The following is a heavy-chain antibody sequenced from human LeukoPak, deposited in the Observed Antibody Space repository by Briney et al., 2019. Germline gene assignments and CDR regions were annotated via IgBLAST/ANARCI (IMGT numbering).Heavy chain of an antibody. J-gene: IGHJ4*02. D-gene: IGHD1-26*01. CDR3: AREAHTWDSEYYFDY. Sequence: GGSLRLSCAASAFTFSSYAMHWVRQAPGKGLEWVAVISYDGSNKHYADSVKGRFTIPRDNSKNTLYLQMNSLRAEDTAVYYCAREAHTWDSEYYFDYWGQGTLVTVSS. CDR1: AFTFSSYA. V-gene: IGHV3-30*14. CDR2: ISYDGSNK.